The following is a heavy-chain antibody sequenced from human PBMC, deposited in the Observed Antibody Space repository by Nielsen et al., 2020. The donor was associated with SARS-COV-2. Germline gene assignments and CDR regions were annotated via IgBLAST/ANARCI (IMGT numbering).Heavy chain of an antibody. D-gene: IGHD6-13*01. V-gene: IGHV3-20*03. CDR3: ARDHSWLVRRRSWDYYYYYGMDV. Sequence: VRQAPGKGLEWVSGINWNGGSTGYAGSVKGRFTISRDNAKNSLYLQMNSLRAEDTAVYYCARDHSWLVRRRSWDYYYYYGMDVWGQGTTVTVSS. J-gene: IGHJ6*02. CDR2: INWNGGST.